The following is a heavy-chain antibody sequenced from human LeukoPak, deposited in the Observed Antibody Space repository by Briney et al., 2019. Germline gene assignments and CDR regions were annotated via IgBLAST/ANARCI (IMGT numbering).Heavy chain of an antibody. Sequence: GASVKVSCRASGYTFTGCYMHWVRQAPGQGLEWMGGINPDSGDTNYAQMFQGRVTMTRDTSISTAYMELSRLRSDDTAVYYCARGQSSYHDNWGQGTLVTVSS. D-gene: IGHD6-13*01. J-gene: IGHJ4*02. CDR3: ARGQSSYHDN. V-gene: IGHV1-2*02. CDR1: GYTFTGCY. CDR2: INPDSGDT.